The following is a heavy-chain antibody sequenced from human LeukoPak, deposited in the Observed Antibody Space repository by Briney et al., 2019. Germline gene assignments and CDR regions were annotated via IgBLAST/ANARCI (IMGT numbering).Heavy chain of an antibody. CDR1: GFTFTDYY. J-gene: IGHJ4*02. V-gene: IGHV3-11*04. CDR2: ISSRGSTI. D-gene: IGHD3-3*01. CDR3: ARGDFWSGYYAAD. Sequence: PGGSLRLSCAASGFTFTDYYMTWIRQSPGKGLEWVSYISSRGSTIYYADSVKGRFTISRDNANNSLYLQMNSLRAEDTAVYYCARGDFWSGYYAADWGQGTLVTVSS.